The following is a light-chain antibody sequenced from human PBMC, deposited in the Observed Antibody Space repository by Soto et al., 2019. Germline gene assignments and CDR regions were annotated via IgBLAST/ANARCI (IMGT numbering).Light chain of an antibody. CDR1: QDISSY. CDR3: QKYDNPPLT. J-gene: IGKJ4*01. Sequence: DLQMTQSPSSLSASVGDRVTITCRASQDISSYLGWYQQKPGKVPKLLIYAASTLQWGVPSRFSGSGSGTDFTLTISSLQPEDVATYYCQKYDNPPLTFGGGTKVEIK. CDR2: AAS. V-gene: IGKV1-27*01.